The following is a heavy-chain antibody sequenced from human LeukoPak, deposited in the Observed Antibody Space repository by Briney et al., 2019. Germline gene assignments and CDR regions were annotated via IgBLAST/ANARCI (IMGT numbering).Heavy chain of an antibody. CDR1: GFTSSSYA. CDR2: ISGSGGST. CDR3: VAYPTTVTNRFDP. V-gene: IGHV3-23*01. Sequence: LAGGSLRLSCAASGFTSSSYAMSWVRQAPGKGLEWVSAISGSGGSTYYADSVKGRFTISRDNSKNTLYLQMNSLRAEDTAVYYCVAYPTTVTNRFDPWGQGTLVTVSS. D-gene: IGHD4-17*01. J-gene: IGHJ5*02.